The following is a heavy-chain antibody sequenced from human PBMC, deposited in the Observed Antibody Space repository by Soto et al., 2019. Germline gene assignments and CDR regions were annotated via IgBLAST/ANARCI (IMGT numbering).Heavy chain of an antibody. V-gene: IGHV3-9*01. CDR1: GFSFDDYA. CDR3: AKSTGGTANGMGV. D-gene: IGHD2-8*02. CDR2: ISWNSGTI. Sequence: EVQVVESGGGLVQPGRSLRLSCAAFGFSFDDYAMHWVRQAPGKGVEWVSGISWNSGTIGYADSVKGRFTISRDNAKNSLYLQMNSLRAEDTALYYCAKSTGGTANGMGVWGQGTTVTVSS. J-gene: IGHJ6*02.